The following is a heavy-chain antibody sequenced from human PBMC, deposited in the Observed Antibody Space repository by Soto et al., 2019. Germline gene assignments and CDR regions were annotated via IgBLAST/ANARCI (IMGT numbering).Heavy chain of an antibody. CDR1: GGSISSSSYY. CDR2: IYYSGST. CDR3: ARQSRQAYSSRWYRNYYGMDV. D-gene: IGHD6-13*01. J-gene: IGHJ6*02. V-gene: IGHV4-39*01. Sequence: SETLSLTCTVSGGSISSSSYYWGWIRQPPGKGLEWIGSIYYSGSTYYNPSLKSRVTISVDTSKNQFSLKLSSVTAADTAVYYCARQSRQAYSSRWYRNYYGMDVWGQATTVT.